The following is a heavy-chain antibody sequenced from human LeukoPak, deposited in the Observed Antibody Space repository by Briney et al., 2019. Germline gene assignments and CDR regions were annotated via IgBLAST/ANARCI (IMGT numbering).Heavy chain of an antibody. CDR2: INHSGST. Sequence: SETLSLTCAVYGGSFSGYYWSWIRQPPGKGLEWIGEINHSGSTNYNPSLKSRVTISVDTSKNQFSLKLSSVTAADTAVYYCARGFGSGSYYHYWGQGTLVTVSS. V-gene: IGHV4-34*01. CDR1: GGSFSGYY. CDR3: ARGFGSGSYYHY. J-gene: IGHJ4*02. D-gene: IGHD3-10*01.